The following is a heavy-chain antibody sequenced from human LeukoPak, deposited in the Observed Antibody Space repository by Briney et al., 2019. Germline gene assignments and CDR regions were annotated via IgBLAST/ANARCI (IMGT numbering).Heavy chain of an antibody. CDR3: AREISGFSDY. CDR2: TNANSGDT. J-gene: IGHJ4*02. Sequence: ASVTVSCKASGYTFTGYYMHWVRQAPGQGLEWMGWTNANSGDTKYAQKFQGRVTMTRDTSISTAYMELSRLRSDDTVMYYCAREISGFSDYWGQGTLVTVSS. D-gene: IGHD3-22*01. V-gene: IGHV1-2*02. CDR1: GYTFTGYY.